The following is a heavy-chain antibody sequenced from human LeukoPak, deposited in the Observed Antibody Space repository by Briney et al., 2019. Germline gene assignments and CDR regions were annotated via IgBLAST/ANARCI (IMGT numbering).Heavy chain of an antibody. D-gene: IGHD3-22*01. V-gene: IGHV4-59*01. Sequence: SETLSLTCTVSGGSISSYYWRLIRQPPGKGLEWIGNIYDSGSTNYNPSLKSRLTISVDTSKNQCSLKLSSVTAADTAVYPCARQSISGSSLSYFDNWGQGTLVNVSS. CDR1: GGSISSYY. CDR3: ARQSISGSSLSYFDN. CDR2: IYDSGST. J-gene: IGHJ4*02.